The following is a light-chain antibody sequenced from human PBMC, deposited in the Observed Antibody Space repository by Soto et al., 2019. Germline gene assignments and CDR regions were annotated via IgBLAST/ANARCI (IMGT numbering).Light chain of an antibody. J-gene: IGKJ4*01. Sequence: EFVLTQSPGTLSLSPGERATLSCRASQSVSSSYLAWYQQKPGQAPRLLIYGASSRATGIPDRFSASGSGTDFTLTISRLEPEDFAVYYCQQYGSSPLTFGGGTKVEIK. CDR1: QSVSSSY. V-gene: IGKV3-20*01. CDR2: GAS. CDR3: QQYGSSPLT.